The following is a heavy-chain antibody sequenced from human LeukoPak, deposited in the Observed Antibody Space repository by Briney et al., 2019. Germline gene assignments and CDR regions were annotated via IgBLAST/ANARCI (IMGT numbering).Heavy chain of an antibody. D-gene: IGHD6-19*01. V-gene: IGHV3-15*01. CDR3: TANSSGWFEPNDY. J-gene: IGHJ4*02. Sequence: GGSLRLSCAASGFTFLNAWMTWVRQAPGKGLEWVGHIQSTTEGETTDYAAPVKDRFTISRDDSKNTLYLQMNSLKTEDTAVYFCTANSSGWFEPNDYWGQGTLVTVSS. CDR2: IQSTTEGETT. CDR1: GFTFLNAW.